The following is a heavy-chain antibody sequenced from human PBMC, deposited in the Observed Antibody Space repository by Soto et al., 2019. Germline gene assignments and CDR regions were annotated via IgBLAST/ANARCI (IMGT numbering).Heavy chain of an antibody. CDR1: GGTLSSYA. CDR3: ARGIVVVVAANIIVRYFDY. Sequence: ASVKVSCKASGGTLSSYAISWVRQAPGQGLEWMGGIIPIFGTANYAQKFQGRVTITADESTSTAYMELSSLRSEDTAVYYCARGIVVVVAANIIVRYFDYWGQGTLVTVSS. V-gene: IGHV1-69*13. CDR2: IIPIFGTA. D-gene: IGHD2-15*01. J-gene: IGHJ4*02.